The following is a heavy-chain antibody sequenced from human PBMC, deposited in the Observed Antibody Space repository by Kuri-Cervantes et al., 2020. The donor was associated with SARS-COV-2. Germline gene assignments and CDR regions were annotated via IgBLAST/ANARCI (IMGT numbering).Heavy chain of an antibody. CDR1: GFTFSSYA. CDR3: TTLIDY. V-gene: IGHV3-30-3*01. Sequence: GGSLRLSCAASGFTFSSYAMHWVRQAPGKGLEWVAVISYDGSNKYYADSVKGRFTISRDNSKNTLYLQMNSLQTEDTAVYYCTTLIDYWGQGALVTVSS. J-gene: IGHJ4*02. CDR2: ISYDGSNK.